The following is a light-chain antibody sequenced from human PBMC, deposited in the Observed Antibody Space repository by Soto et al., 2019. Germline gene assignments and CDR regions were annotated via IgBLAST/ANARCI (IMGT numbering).Light chain of an antibody. V-gene: IGKV1-12*01. J-gene: IGKJ2*03. Sequence: DIQMTQSPSSVSASVGDKVTITCRASQGIASWLAWYQQRPGKAPKLLIYAASSLQSGIPSTFSGSGSGTHFTLTISSLQPEAFASYDCEEANSFPYSFGQGIKLEIK. CDR2: AAS. CDR1: QGIASW. CDR3: EEANSFPYS.